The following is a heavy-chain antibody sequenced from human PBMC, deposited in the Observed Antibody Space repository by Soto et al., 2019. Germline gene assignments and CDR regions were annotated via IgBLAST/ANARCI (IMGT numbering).Heavy chain of an antibody. CDR3: ARGPYYDLIWNYYYMDV. Sequence: QVQLQESGPGLVKPSETLSLSCSVSGGSISGHYWSWVRQTPGKGLEWIGYMYYSGSTNYNPSLKSRFTISVDRSKNHFSLRLTSVTAAETAVYYCARGPYYDLIWNYYYMDVWGKGTTVTVSS. CDR1: GGSISGHY. D-gene: IGHD3-16*01. CDR2: MYYSGST. V-gene: IGHV4-59*08. J-gene: IGHJ6*03.